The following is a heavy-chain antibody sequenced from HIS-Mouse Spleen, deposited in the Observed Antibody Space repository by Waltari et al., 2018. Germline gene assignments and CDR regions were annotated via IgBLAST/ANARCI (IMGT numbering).Heavy chain of an antibody. CDR3: AKDPLPGYYFDY. Sequence: QVQLVESGGGVVQPGRSLRLSCAASGFTFSSYGMHWVRQAPGKGLEWVAVISYYGRTKYYADSVKGRFTISRDNSKNTLYLQMNSLRAEDTAVYYCAKDPLPGYYFDYWGQGTLVTVSS. CDR1: GFTFSSYG. V-gene: IGHV3-30*18. CDR2: ISYYGRTK. D-gene: IGHD2-15*01. J-gene: IGHJ4*02.